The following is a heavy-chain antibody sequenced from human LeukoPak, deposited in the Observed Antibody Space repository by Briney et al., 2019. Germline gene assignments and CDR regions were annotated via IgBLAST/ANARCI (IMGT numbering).Heavy chain of an antibody. D-gene: IGHD3-10*01. Sequence: GASVTVSCKASGYTFTSYAMHWVRQAPGQRVEWMGWINAGNGNTKYSQKFQGGVTITRDTSASTAYMELSSLRSEDTAVYYCARGIYYYGSGSYYNVPFDYWGQGTLVTVSS. CDR1: GYTFTSYA. CDR2: INAGNGNT. CDR3: ARGIYYYGSGSYYNVPFDY. V-gene: IGHV1-3*01. J-gene: IGHJ4*02.